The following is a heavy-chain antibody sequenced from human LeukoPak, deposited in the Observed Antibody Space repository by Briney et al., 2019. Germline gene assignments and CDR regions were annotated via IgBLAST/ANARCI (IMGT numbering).Heavy chain of an antibody. CDR3: AHQYYYGSGRYYYTPNFDY. CDR1: GFSLSTSGVG. V-gene: IGHV2-5*02. D-gene: IGHD3-10*01. Sequence: SGPTLVNPTQTLTLTCTFSGFSLSTSGVGAGWIRQSTGKALEWLALIYWDDDKRYSPSLKSRLTITKDTSKNQVVLTMTNMDPVDTATHYCAHQYYYGSGRYYYTPNFDYWGQGTLVTVSS. J-gene: IGHJ4*02. CDR2: IYWDDDK.